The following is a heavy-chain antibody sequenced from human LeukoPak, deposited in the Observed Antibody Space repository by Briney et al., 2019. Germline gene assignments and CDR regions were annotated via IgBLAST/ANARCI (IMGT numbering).Heavy chain of an antibody. V-gene: IGHV3-33*01. J-gene: IGHJ4*02. Sequence: GRSLRLSCAASGFTFSSYGMHWVRQAPGKGLEWVAVIWYDGSNKYYADSVKGRFTISRDNSKNTLSLQMNSLRAEDTAVYYCAREFYRKYVFDYWGQGTLVTVSS. D-gene: IGHD4-11*01. CDR2: IWYDGSNK. CDR1: GFTFSSYG. CDR3: AREFYRKYVFDY.